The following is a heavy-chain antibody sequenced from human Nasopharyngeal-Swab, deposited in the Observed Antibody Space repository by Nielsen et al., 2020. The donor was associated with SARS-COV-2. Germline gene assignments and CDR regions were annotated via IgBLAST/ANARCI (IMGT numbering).Heavy chain of an antibody. Sequence: SETLSLTFTVSGGSVSSGSYYWCWIRQPPGKGLEWIGYIYSSGRTNYNPSLKSRVTISVDTSKNQFSLKLSSVTAADTSVYYCARGRQYQLLFIFVEDAFDIWGQGTMVTVSS. J-gene: IGHJ3*02. CDR3: ARGRQYQLLFIFVEDAFDI. CDR1: GGSVSSGSYY. CDR2: IYSSGRT. D-gene: IGHD2-2*01. V-gene: IGHV4-61*01.